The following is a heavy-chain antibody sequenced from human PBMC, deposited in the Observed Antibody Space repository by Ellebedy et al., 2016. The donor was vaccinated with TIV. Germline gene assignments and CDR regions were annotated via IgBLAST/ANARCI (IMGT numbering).Heavy chain of an antibody. CDR1: GFTFSSYA. CDR2: FSGSDGYT. Sequence: GESLKISCAASGFTFSSYAMTWVRQAPGKGLEWVSTFSGSDGYTYYEDSVKGQFIISRDTSKNTLYLKLNSLRAEDTAVYYGFAKPYYDIFSGGWGQGTLVTVSS. J-gene: IGHJ1*01. D-gene: IGHD3-9*01. CDR3: FAKPYYDIFSGG. V-gene: IGHV3-23*01.